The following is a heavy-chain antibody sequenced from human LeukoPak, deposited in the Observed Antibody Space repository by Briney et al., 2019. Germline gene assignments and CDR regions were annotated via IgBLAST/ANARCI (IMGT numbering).Heavy chain of an antibody. Sequence: GESLRLSCAASGFTFSDYYMSWIRQAPGKGLEWVSYISNSSSYTNYADSVEGRFTISRDNAKNSLYLHMNSLRAEDTAVYYCASVCGAYGMDVWGQRTTVTVSS. V-gene: IGHV3-11*03. CDR2: ISNSSSYT. D-gene: IGHD2-8*01. J-gene: IGHJ6*02. CDR1: GFTFSDYY. CDR3: ASVCGAYGMDV.